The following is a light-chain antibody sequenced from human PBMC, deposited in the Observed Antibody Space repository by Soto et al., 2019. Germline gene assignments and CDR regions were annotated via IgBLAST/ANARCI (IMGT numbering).Light chain of an antibody. CDR1: QNVRSN. J-gene: IGKJ5*01. V-gene: IGKV3-15*01. Sequence: EIVMTQSPATLSVSPGERATLSCRASQNVRSNLAWYQQKPGQAPRLLIYGASTRATGIPARFSGSGSGTDFTLTISRLEPEDFAVYYCQHYVSPPITFGQGTRLEIK. CDR3: QHYVSPPIT. CDR2: GAS.